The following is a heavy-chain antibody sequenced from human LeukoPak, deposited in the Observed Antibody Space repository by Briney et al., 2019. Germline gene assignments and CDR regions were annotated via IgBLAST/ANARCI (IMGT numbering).Heavy chain of an antibody. V-gene: IGHV4-4*07. D-gene: IGHD5-12*01. J-gene: IGHJ4*02. Sequence: SETLSLTCSVSGGSISSYCWSWIRQPAGKGLEWIGRIYPSGSTNYNPSLKSRVTITIDKSKNQFSLRLTSVTAADPAVYYRARDRSGYSEYYFDYWGQGTLVSVSS. CDR2: IYPSGST. CDR3: ARDRSGYSEYYFDY. CDR1: GGSISSYC.